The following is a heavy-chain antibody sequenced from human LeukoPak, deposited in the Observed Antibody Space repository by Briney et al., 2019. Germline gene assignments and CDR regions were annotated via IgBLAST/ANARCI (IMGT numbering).Heavy chain of an antibody. CDR2: MNPNSGNT. Sequence: GASVKVSCKASGYTFTSYDINWVRQATGQGLEWMGWMNPNSGNTGYAQKFQGRVTITRNTSISTAYMELSSLRSEDTAVYYCARRVRESYYADHWFDPWGQGTLVTVSS. V-gene: IGHV1-8*03. CDR3: ARRVRESYYADHWFDP. D-gene: IGHD1-26*01. CDR1: GYTFTSYD. J-gene: IGHJ5*02.